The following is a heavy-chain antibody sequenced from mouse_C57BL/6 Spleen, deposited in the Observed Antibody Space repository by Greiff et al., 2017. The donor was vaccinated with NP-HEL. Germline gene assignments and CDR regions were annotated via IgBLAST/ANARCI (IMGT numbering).Heavy chain of an antibody. J-gene: IGHJ2*01. Sequence: VQLQQPGAELVKPGASVKLSCKASGYTFTSYWMHWVKQRPGQGLEWIGMIHPNSGSTNYNEKFKSKATLTVDKSSSTAYMQLSSLTSEDSAVYYCARSGYSNSYFDYGGQGTTLTVSS. CDR3: ARSGYSNSYFDY. D-gene: IGHD2-5*01. V-gene: IGHV1-64*01. CDR1: GYTFTSYW. CDR2: IHPNSGST.